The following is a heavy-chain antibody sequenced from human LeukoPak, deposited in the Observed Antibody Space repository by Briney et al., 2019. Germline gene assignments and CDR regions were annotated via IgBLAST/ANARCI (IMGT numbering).Heavy chain of an antibody. CDR3: TRDMITFGGVISNPLESLDY. Sequence: LSLTCAVYGGSVSGYYWSWFRQAPGKGLEWVGFIRSKAYGGTTEYAASVKGRFTISRDDSKSIAYLQMNSLKTEDTAVYYCTRDMITFGGVISNPLESLDYWGQGTLVTVSS. J-gene: IGHJ4*02. V-gene: IGHV3-49*03. CDR1: GGSVSGYY. CDR2: IRSKAYGGTT. D-gene: IGHD3-16*02.